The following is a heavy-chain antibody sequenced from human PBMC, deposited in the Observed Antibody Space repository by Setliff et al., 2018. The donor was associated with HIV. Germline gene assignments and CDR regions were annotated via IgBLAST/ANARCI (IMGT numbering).Heavy chain of an antibody. CDR1: GSSFSSGIYY. CDR2: ISYSGST. Sequence: SETLSLTCNVSGSSFSSGIYYWTWIRQQPGKGLEWIGYISYSGSTHYNPSLKSRLTMSIDTSKSHFSLNLNSVTAADTAVYYCARGTTSITFDYWSQGTLVTVSS. J-gene: IGHJ4*02. CDR3: ARGTTSITFDY. D-gene: IGHD1-1*01. V-gene: IGHV4-31*03.